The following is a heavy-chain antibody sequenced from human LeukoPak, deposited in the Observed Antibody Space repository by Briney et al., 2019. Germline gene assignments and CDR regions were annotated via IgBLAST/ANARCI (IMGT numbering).Heavy chain of an antibody. J-gene: IGHJ4*02. D-gene: IGHD2-2*01. CDR1: GYVFTSYY. CDR3: ASDGAYQPPRY. V-gene: IGHV1-46*01. CDR2: INPSGGRT. Sequence: VASVKVSCKASGYVFTSYYIHWMRQAPGQGLEWMGKINPSGGRTNYAQKFQDRVTLTSDTSTSTAYMDLSSLRFEDTAVYYCASDGAYQPPRYWGQGTLVTVSS.